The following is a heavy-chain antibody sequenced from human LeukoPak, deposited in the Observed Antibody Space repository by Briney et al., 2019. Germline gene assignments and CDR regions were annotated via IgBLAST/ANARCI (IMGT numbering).Heavy chain of an antibody. V-gene: IGHV3-7*01. CDR1: GFSFSSYW. J-gene: IGHJ6*02. Sequence: PGGSLRLSCAASGFSFSSYWMTWVRQASGKGLQRVVNINQDGSEKTYVDSVKGRFTISRDNAKKLLYLQMNSLRAEDTAVYYCVRYCGGDCYGMDVWGQGTTVTVSS. CDR3: VRYCGGDCYGMDV. CDR2: INQDGSEK. D-gene: IGHD2-21*01.